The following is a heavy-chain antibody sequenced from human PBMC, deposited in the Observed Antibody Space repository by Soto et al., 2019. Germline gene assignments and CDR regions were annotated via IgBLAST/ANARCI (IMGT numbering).Heavy chain of an antibody. J-gene: IGHJ6*02. Sequence: QVQLVQSGAEVKKPGSSVKVSCKANLGTFSSYAISWVRQAPGQGLEWMGGIIPIFGTADYAQKFQGRVTITADESTSTAYVELSSLRSEDTAVYYCAKNPENYYYGMDVWGQGTTVTVSS. CDR3: AKNPENYYYGMDV. CDR1: LGTFSSYA. CDR2: IIPIFGTA. V-gene: IGHV1-69*12.